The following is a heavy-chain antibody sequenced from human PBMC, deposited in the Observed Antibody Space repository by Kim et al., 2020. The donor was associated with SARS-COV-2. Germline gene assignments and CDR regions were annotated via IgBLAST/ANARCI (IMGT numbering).Heavy chain of an antibody. CDR1: GYTFTSYS. Sequence: ASVKVSCKASGYTFTSYSMHWVRQAPGQGLEWMGLINPSDGSTKYSQKFQGRVTITRDTSTSTAYMELSSLRSDDTAVFYCAREGLTMVQFVIQNW. J-gene: IGHJ5*01. V-gene: IGHV1-3*01. CDR3: AREGLTMVQFVIQNW. CDR2: INPSDGST. D-gene: IGHD3-10*01.